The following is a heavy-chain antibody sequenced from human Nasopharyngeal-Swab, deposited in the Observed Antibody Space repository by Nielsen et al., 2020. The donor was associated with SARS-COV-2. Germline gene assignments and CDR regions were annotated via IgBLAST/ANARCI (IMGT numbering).Heavy chain of an antibody. CDR3: ARASRGTSTRTFDY. D-gene: IGHD1-1*01. Sequence: GSLKISCAASGFTFSSYSMNWVRQAPGKGLGWVSSISSSSSYIYYADSVKGRFTISRDNAKNSLYLQMNSLRAEDTAVYYCARASRGTSTRTFDYWGQGTLVTVSS. CDR1: GFTFSSYS. CDR2: ISSSSSYI. J-gene: IGHJ4*02. V-gene: IGHV3-21*01.